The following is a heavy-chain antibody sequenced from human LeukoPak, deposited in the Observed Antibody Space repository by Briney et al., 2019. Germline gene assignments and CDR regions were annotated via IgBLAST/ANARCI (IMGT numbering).Heavy chain of an antibody. V-gene: IGHV4-38-2*02. CDR3: ARTSGRYSSGRDY. D-gene: IGHD6-19*01. J-gene: IGHJ4*02. CDR1: GYSISSGYY. CDR2: IYHSGST. Sequence: SETLSLTCTVSGYSISSGYYWGWIRQPPGKGLEWIGEIYHSGSTNYNPSLKSRVTISVDKSKNQFSLKLSSVTAADTAVYYCARTSGRYSSGRDYWGQGTLVTVSS.